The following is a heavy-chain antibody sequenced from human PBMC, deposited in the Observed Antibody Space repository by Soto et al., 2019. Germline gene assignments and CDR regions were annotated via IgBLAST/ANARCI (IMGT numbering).Heavy chain of an antibody. CDR3: ARSNTDSSSPNNAMDV. Sequence: QVTLRASGPVLVKPTETLTLTCNVSGFSLTTGRMGVSWIRQPPGKALEWLAHIFSAPERSYSRSLQGRLTVAKVGFGPQGSLTMTNRAPVDTGTYCRARSNTDSSSPNNAMDVWRQGTTVTVSS. V-gene: IGHV2-26*01. CDR2: IFSAPER. D-gene: IGHD6-6*01. CDR1: GFSLTTGRMG. J-gene: IGHJ6*02.